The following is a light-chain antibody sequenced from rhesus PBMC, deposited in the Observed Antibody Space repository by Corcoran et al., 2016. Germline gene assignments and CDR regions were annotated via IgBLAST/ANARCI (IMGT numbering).Light chain of an antibody. CDR3: QQHDNSPYS. CDR2: RAS. J-gene: IGKJ2*01. V-gene: IGKV1-69*01. Sequence: DIQMTQSPSSLSASVGDRVTITCRASQDINNWLAWYQQKPGKAPKLLIYRASNLEKGVPSRFSGSGSVTDFTLTISSLQPEDSATYYCQQHDNSPYSFGQGTKVEIK. CDR1: QDINNW.